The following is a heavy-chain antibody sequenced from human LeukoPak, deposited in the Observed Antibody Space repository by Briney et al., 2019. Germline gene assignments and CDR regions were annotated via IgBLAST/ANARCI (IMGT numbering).Heavy chain of an antibody. CDR1: GFTFSIYW. Sequence: GGSLRLSCAASGFTFSIYWMSWVRQAPGKGLEWVSAISGSGGSTYYADSVKGRFTISRDNSKNTLYLQMNSLRAEDTAVYYCAKDFQGPFDYWGQGTLVTVSS. CDR2: ISGSGGST. V-gene: IGHV3-23*01. CDR3: AKDFQGPFDY. J-gene: IGHJ4*02.